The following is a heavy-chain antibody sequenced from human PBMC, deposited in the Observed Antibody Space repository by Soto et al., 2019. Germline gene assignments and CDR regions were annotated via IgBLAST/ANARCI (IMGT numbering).Heavy chain of an antibody. CDR3: AKVVGPQYYYYAMDV. J-gene: IGHJ6*02. Sequence: GGSLRLSCAASGFTFSSYGMHWVRQAPGKGLEWVALISFDGSNKYYADSMKGRFTISRDNSKNTLYLQMNSLRAEDTAVYYCAKVVGPQYYYYAMDVWGQGTTVTVSS. CDR2: ISFDGSNK. CDR1: GFTFSSYG. V-gene: IGHV3-30*18.